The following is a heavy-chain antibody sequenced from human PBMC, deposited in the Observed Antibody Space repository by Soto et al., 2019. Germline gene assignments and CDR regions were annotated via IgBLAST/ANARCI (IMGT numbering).Heavy chain of an antibody. Sequence: XSVKVSCKASGYTFTGYYMHWVRQAPGQGLEWMGWINPNSGGTNYAQKFQGWVTMTRDTSISTAYMELSRLRSDDTAVYYCARADSSSWSSYYYYGMDVWGQGTTVTVSS. CDR1: GYTFTGYY. CDR3: ARADSSSWSSYYYYGMDV. D-gene: IGHD6-13*01. CDR2: INPNSGGT. J-gene: IGHJ6*02. V-gene: IGHV1-2*04.